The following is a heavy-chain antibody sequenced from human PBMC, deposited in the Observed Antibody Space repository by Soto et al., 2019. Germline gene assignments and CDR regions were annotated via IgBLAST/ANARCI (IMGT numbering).Heavy chain of an antibody. CDR2: ISYDGSNK. CDR3: AKTVRSYYYYYGMDV. Sequence: VQLVESGGGLVQPGGSLRLSCAASGFTFSSYGMHWVRQAPGKGLEWVAVISYDGSNKYYADSVKGRFTISRDNSKNTLYLQMNSLRAEDTAVYYCAKTVRSYYYYYGMDVWGQGTTVTVSS. CDR1: GFTFSSYG. D-gene: IGHD3-22*01. V-gene: IGHV3-30*18. J-gene: IGHJ6*02.